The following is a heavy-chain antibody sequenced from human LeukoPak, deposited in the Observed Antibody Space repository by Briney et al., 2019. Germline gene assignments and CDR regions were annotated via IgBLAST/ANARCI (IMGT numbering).Heavy chain of an antibody. D-gene: IGHD1-26*01. Sequence: GGSLRLSCAASGFTFSSYGMHWVRQAPGKGLEWVAFIRYDGSNKYYADSVKGRFTISRDNSKNTLYLQMNSLRAEDTAEYYCAKDPRGSYSSWYFDLWGRGTLVTVSS. J-gene: IGHJ2*01. CDR3: AKDPRGSYSSWYFDL. V-gene: IGHV3-30*02. CDR1: GFTFSSYG. CDR2: IRYDGSNK.